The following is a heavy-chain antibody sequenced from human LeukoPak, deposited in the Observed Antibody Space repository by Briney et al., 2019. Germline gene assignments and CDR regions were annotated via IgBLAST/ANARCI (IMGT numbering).Heavy chain of an antibody. D-gene: IGHD3-3*01. CDR3: AKDRIFSTARSSSWFDP. J-gene: IGHJ5*02. CDR1: GFTFSSYA. CDR2: ISGSGGST. Sequence: PGGSLRLSCAASGFTFSSYAMSWVRQAPGKGLEWVSAISGSGGSTYYADSVKGRFTISRDNSKNTLYLQMNSLRAEDTAVYYCAKDRIFSTARSSSWFDPWGQGTLVTVSS. V-gene: IGHV3-23*01.